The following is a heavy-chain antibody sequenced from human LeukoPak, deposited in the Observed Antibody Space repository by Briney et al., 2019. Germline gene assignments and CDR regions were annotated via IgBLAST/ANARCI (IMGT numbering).Heavy chain of an antibody. CDR3: TRETSSRYFDY. CDR1: GFTFSGSA. J-gene: IGHJ4*02. CDR2: IRSKANGYTT. V-gene: IGHV3-73*01. Sequence: GGSLKLSCAASGFTFSGSAMHWVRQASGKGLEWVGRIRSKANGYTTAYGASVKGRFTISRDDSQRATYVQMNSLKIEDTAVYYCTRETSSRYFDYWGQGTLVTVSS.